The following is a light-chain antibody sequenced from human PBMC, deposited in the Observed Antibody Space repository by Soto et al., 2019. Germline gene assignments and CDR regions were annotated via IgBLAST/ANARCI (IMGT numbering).Light chain of an antibody. CDR1: SSDVGGFNS. CDR2: DVV. Sequence: QSVLTQPASVSGSPGQSITISCTGTSSDVGGFNSVSWYQLRPGTAPKLILYDVVDRPSGVSYRFSGSKSGNTASLTISGPPSADAADYFCRSYTCTMTNVFGSGTKVTAL. V-gene: IGLV2-14*03. CDR3: RSYTCTMTNV. J-gene: IGLJ1*01.